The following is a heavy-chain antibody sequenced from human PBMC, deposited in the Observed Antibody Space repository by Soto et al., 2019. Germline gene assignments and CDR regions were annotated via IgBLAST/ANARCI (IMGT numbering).Heavy chain of an antibody. J-gene: IGHJ4*02. CDR1: GFTFSSYG. Sequence: QVQLVESGGGVVQPGRSLRLSCAASGFTFSSYGMHWVRQAPGKGLEWVAVISYDGSNKYYADSVKGRFTISRDNSKNTLDLQMNSLRAEDTAVYYCAKQAYYGDYGYFDYWGQGTLVTVSS. V-gene: IGHV3-30*18. CDR2: ISYDGSNK. CDR3: AKQAYYGDYGYFDY. D-gene: IGHD4-17*01.